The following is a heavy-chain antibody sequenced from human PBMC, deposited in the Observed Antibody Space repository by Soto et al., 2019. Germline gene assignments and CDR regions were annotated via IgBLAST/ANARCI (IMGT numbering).Heavy chain of an antibody. J-gene: IGHJ4*02. CDR1: GFTFSNYA. D-gene: IGHD6-19*01. CDR2: ISYDGSNK. V-gene: IGHV3-30-3*01. Sequence: QVQLVESGGGVVQPGRSLRLSCAASGFTFSNYAMQWVRQAPGKGLEWATVISYDGSNKYYADSVKGRFTISRDNSKNTLYLQMKGLGTNDTAIYYCARGGTAVAGTSLDYWGQGTLVTVSS. CDR3: ARGGTAVAGTSLDY.